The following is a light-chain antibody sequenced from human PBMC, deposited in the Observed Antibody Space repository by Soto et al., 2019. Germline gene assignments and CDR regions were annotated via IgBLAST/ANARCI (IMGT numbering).Light chain of an antibody. CDR1: QGIRND. Sequence: AIQMTQSPSSLSASIGDRVTITCRASQGIRNDLGWYQQNPGKAPNFLIYATSNLQSGVPSRFSGGGSGTDFTLTISSLQPEDFATYYCLQTYAYPWTFGQGTKVEIK. V-gene: IGKV1-6*01. J-gene: IGKJ1*01. CDR2: ATS. CDR3: LQTYAYPWT.